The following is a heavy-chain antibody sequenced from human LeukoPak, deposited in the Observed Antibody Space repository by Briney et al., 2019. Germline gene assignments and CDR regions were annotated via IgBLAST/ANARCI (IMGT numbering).Heavy chain of an antibody. V-gene: IGHV1-8*01. CDR1: GYTFTSYD. Sequence: GASVKVSCKASGYTFTSYDINWVRQATGQGLEWMGWMNPNSGNTGYAQKFQGRVTITRNTSISTAYMELSSLRSEDTAVYYCARGRGSGWGYYYYYGMDVWGQGTTVTVSS. CDR2: MNPNSGNT. J-gene: IGHJ6*02. CDR3: ARGRGSGWGYYYYYGMDV. D-gene: IGHD6-19*01.